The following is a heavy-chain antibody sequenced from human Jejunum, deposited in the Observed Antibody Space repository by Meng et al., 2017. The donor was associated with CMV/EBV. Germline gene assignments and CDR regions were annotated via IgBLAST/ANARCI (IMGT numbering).Heavy chain of an antibody. D-gene: IGHD3-16*01. CDR2: IIPIIGRP. Sequence: ASGGTLSTYVISWVRQAPGQGLEWMGRIIPIIGRPHNAQRFQDRVSITADKATSTVYMELKTLTSEDTAVYFCASDITGNSYAYDSWGQGTLVTVSS. CDR3: ASDITGNSYAYDS. J-gene: IGHJ5*01. V-gene: IGHV1-69*04. CDR1: GGTLSTYV.